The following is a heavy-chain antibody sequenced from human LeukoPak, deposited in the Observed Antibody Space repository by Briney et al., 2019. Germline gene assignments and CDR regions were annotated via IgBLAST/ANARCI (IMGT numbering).Heavy chain of an antibody. CDR1: GYTFTDYY. D-gene: IGHD2-8*01. J-gene: IGHJ4*02. Sequence: ASVKVSCKASGYTFTDYYMHWVRQAPGQGLEWMGGIIPIFGTANYAQKFQGRVTITVDKSTSTAYMELSSLRSEVTAVYYCASRYCTNGVCSDYYFDYWGQGTLVTVSS. CDR3: ASRYCTNGVCSDYYFDY. CDR2: IIPIFGTA. V-gene: IGHV1-69*06.